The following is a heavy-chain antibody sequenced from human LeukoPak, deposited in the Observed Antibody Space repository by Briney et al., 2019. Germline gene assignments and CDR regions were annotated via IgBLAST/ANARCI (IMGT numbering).Heavy chain of an antibody. CDR2: INPSGGST. CDR3: ARAVAGYYYYMDV. D-gene: IGHD6-19*01. CDR1: GYTFTGYY. Sequence: ASVKVSCKASGYTFTGYYMHWVRQAPGQGLEWMGIINPSGGSTSYAQKFQGRVTMTTDTSTSTAYMELRSLRSDDTAVYYCARAVAGYYYYMDVWGKGTTVTVSS. V-gene: IGHV1-46*01. J-gene: IGHJ6*03.